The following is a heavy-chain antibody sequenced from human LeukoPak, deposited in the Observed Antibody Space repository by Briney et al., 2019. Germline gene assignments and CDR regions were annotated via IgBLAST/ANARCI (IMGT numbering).Heavy chain of an antibody. CDR1: GGSISSYY. D-gene: IGHD3-16*01. CDR3: ARVKDPGGYYYYYYMDV. CDR2: IYTSGST. V-gene: IGHV4-4*07. J-gene: IGHJ6*03. Sequence: SETLSLTCTVSGGSISSYYWSWIRQPAGKGLEWIGRIYTSGSTNYNPSLKSRVTMSVDTSKNQFSLKLSSVTAADTAFYYCARVKDPGGYYYYYYMDVWGKGTTVTVSS.